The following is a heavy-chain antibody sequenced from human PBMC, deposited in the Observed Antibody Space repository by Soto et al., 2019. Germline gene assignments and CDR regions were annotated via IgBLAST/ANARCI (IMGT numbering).Heavy chain of an antibody. D-gene: IGHD3-3*01. Sequence: EVHLVESGGGLVQPGGSLRLSGAASGFTFSSDWMSWVRQAPGQGLEWVANIKQDGSEKYYVDSVKGRFTISRDNAKNALYLQMNSLRAEDTAVYYCARRSSYDFCSGTFDYWGQGTLVTVSS. CDR1: GFTFSSDW. J-gene: IGHJ4*02. CDR3: ARRSSYDFCSGTFDY. CDR2: IKQDGSEK. V-gene: IGHV3-7*03.